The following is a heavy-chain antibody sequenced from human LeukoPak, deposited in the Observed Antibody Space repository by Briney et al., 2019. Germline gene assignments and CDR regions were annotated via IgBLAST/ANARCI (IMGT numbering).Heavy chain of an antibody. V-gene: IGHV4-4*07. CDR2: IYSTGST. J-gene: IGHJ5*02. Sequence: PSETLSLTCTVSGGSMSSYYWSWIRQPAGKGLEWIGRIYSTGSTNHNPSLKSRVTMSVDASKNQFSLRLSSVTAADTAVYYCARDHQLYGSPWDWFDPWGQGMLVTVSS. D-gene: IGHD3-10*01. CDR1: GGSMSSYY. CDR3: ARDHQLYGSPWDWFDP.